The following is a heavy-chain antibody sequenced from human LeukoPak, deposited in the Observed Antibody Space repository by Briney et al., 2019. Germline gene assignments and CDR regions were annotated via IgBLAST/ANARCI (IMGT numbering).Heavy chain of an antibody. D-gene: IGHD6-13*01. CDR2: IYYSGST. V-gene: IGHV4-59*13. Sequence: PSETLSLTCTVSGGSISSYYWSWFRQPPGKGLEWIGYIYYSGSTNYNPSLKSRVTISVDTSKNQFSLKLSSVTAADTAVYYCAREAAAAGTIYYFDYWGQGTLVTVSS. CDR3: AREAAAAGTIYYFDY. CDR1: GGSISSYY. J-gene: IGHJ4*02.